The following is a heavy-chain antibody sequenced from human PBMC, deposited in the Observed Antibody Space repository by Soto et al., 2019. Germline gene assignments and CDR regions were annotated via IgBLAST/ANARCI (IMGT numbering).Heavy chain of an antibody. CDR2: FDPEDGET. J-gene: IGHJ6*02. D-gene: IGHD3-10*01. CDR1: GYTLSELS. V-gene: IGHV1-24*01. CDR3: ATGGGSGYGSGSYYTAYYYYGMDV. Sequence: VSVKVSCKVSGYTLSELSMHWVRQAPGKGLEWMGGFDPEDGETIYAQKFQGRVTMTEDTSTDTAYMELSSLRSEDTAVYYCATGGGSGYGSGSYYTAYYYYGMDVWGQGTTVTVSS.